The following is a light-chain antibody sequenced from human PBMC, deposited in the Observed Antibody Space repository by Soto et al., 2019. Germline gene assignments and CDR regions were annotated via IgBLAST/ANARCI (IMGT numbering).Light chain of an antibody. CDR1: QSIGNY. CDR2: DAS. J-gene: IGKJ4*01. CDR3: QQRRNWIT. V-gene: IGKV3-11*01. Sequence: EIVLTQSPATLSLSPGQRATLSCRASQSIGNYLAWYQQKPGQAPRLLMYDASTRATGIPARFNGSGSGTAFTLTISSLEPEDFAVYHCQQRRNWITFGGGTKVEIK.